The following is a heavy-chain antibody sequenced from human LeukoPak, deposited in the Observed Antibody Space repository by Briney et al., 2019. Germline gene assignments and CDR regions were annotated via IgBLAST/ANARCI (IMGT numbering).Heavy chain of an antibody. Sequence: GGSLRLSCAASRFTFSSSAMSWVRQAPGKGLGWVSTISGSGGSTYSTDSVKGRFTISRDNSKSTLYLQMNSLRVEDTAIYYCAKGGPQFFDYWGQGTLVTVSS. D-gene: IGHD5-24*01. CDR1: RFTFSSSA. CDR3: AKGGPQFFDY. V-gene: IGHV3-23*01. CDR2: ISGSGGST. J-gene: IGHJ4*02.